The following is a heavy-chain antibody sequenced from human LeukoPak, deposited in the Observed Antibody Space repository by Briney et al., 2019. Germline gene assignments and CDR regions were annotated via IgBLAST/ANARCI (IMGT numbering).Heavy chain of an antibody. J-gene: IGHJ4*02. Sequence: GGSLRLSCAASGFTFSDHYMGWVRQAPGKGLEWVGRSRNKVNSYTTEYAGSVKGRFTIPRVDSKNSLYLQMNRLKTEDTAVYYCATGEYYNDSSGYYVDYWGQGTLVTVSS. V-gene: IGHV3-72*01. CDR1: GFTFSDHY. CDR3: ATGEYYNDSSGYYVDY. D-gene: IGHD3-22*01. CDR2: SRNKVNSYTT.